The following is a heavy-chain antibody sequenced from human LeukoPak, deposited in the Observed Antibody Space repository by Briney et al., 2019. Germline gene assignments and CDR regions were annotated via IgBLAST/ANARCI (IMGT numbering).Heavy chain of an antibody. J-gene: IGHJ4*02. CDR2: IYYSGST. CDR3: AREGYYYGSGSPF. CDR1: GGSISSYY. Sequence: SETLSLTCTVSGGSISSYYWSWIRQPPGKGLEWIGFIYYSGSTNYKPSLKSRVTISVDTSKNQFSLKLSSVTAADTAVYYCAREGYYYGSGSPFWGQGTLVTVSS. V-gene: IGHV4-59*01. D-gene: IGHD3-10*01.